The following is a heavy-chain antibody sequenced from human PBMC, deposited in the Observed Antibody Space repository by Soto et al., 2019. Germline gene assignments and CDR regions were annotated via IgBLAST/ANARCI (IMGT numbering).Heavy chain of an antibody. CDR2: IIPMFGTP. J-gene: IGHJ6*02. D-gene: IGHD2-15*01. V-gene: IGHV1-69*12. CDR3: ARSRVVAAPDYYYYAMDA. Sequence: QVQLVQSGAEVKKPGSSVKVSCKASAGTFRSYAMTWVRQAPGQGLEWMGGIIPMFGTPNYAQKFQGRVTITADESTSTAYMEVSSLRSEDTAVYYCARSRVVAAPDYYYYAMDAWGQGTTVTVSS. CDR1: AGTFRSYA.